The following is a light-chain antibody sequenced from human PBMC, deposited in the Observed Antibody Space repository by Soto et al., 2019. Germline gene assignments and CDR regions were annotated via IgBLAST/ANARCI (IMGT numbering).Light chain of an antibody. CDR3: QQYYSTPRT. J-gene: IGKJ1*01. CDR1: QSVLYSSNDKNY. V-gene: IGKV4-1*01. CDR2: WAS. Sequence: DIVMTQSPDSLAVSLGERATINCKSNQSVLYSSNDKNYLAWFQQKPEQPPKLLIYWASTRESGVPDRFSGSGSGTDFTLTVSSLQAEDVAVYYCQQYYSTPRTFGQGPKVEIK.